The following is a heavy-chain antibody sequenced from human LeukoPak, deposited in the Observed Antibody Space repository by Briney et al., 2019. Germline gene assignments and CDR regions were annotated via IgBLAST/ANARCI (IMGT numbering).Heavy chain of an antibody. J-gene: IGHJ5*02. D-gene: IGHD1-14*01. V-gene: IGHV3-30*02. CDR2: IRYDGSNK. CDR1: GFTFSSYG. Sequence: GGSLRLSCAASGFTFSSYGMHWVRQAPGKGLEWVAFIRYDGSNKYYADSVKGRFTISRDNSKYTLYLQMNSLRAEDTSICFCAKDTTPPKAGFDPWGQGTLVTVSS. CDR3: AKDTTPPKAGFDP.